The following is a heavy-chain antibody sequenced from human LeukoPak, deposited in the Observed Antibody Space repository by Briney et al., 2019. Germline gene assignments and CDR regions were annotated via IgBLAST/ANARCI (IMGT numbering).Heavy chain of an antibody. J-gene: IGHJ2*01. CDR2: IYYSGST. V-gene: IGHV4-59*08. CDR1: GGSISSYY. D-gene: IGHD2-8*01. CDR3: ASDLVLTYCANGLWPPTYFDL. Sequence: SETLSLTCTVSGGSISSYYWSWIRQPPGKGLEWIGYIYYSGSTNYNPSLKSRVTMSVDTSKNQFSLRLSSVTAADTAVYYCASDLVLTYCANGLWPPTYFDLWGRGTLVTVSS.